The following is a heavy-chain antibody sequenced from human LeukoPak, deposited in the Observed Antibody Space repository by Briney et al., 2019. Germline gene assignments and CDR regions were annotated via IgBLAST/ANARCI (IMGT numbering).Heavy chain of an antibody. CDR3: AKLIGGMARSCFDY. CDR2: ISGSGGST. D-gene: IGHD3-10*01. V-gene: IGHV3-23*01. Sequence: GGSLRLSCAASGFTFSSYAMSRVRQAPGKGLEWVSAISGSGGSTYYADSVKGRFTISRDNSKNTLYLQMNSLRAEDTAVYYSAKLIGGMARSCFDYWGQGTLVTVSS. CDR1: GFTFSSYA. J-gene: IGHJ4*02.